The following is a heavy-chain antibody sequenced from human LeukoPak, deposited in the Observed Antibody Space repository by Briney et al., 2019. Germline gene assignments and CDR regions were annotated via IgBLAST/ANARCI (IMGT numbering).Heavy chain of an antibody. J-gene: IGHJ5*02. CDR2: ISSSGSTI. CDR1: GFTFSSYE. CDR3: ARVPFPGFGEDWFDP. D-gene: IGHD3-10*01. Sequence: PGGSLRLSCAASGFTFSSYEMNWVRQAPGKGLEWVSYISSSGSTIYYADSVKGRFTISRDNAKNSLYLQMNSLRAEDTAVYYCARVPFPGFGEDWFDPWGQGTLVTVSS. V-gene: IGHV3-48*03.